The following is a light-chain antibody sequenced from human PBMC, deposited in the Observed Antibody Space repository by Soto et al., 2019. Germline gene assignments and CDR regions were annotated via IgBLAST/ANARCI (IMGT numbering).Light chain of an antibody. CDR1: SSNIGAGYD. CDR2: DNT. CDR3: QSYDSSLSGWV. V-gene: IGLV1-40*01. Sequence: QSVLTQPPSVSGAPGQRVTISCTGSSSNIGAGYDVHWYQQLPGTSPKLLIYDNTNRPSGVPDRFSGSKSGISASLAITGLQAEDEADYYCQSYDSSLSGWVFGGGTKLTVL. J-gene: IGLJ3*02.